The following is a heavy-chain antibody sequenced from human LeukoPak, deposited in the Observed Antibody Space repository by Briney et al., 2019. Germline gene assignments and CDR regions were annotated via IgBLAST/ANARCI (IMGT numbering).Heavy chain of an antibody. V-gene: IGHV3-21*01. Sequence: GGSLRLSCAASGFTFSNYNMNWVRQAPGKGLEWVSSISSSSNYIYYADSVKGRFTISRDNGKNTLYLQMNSLRAEDTAVYYCARGSTYYDSSGQVPFDYWGQGTLVTVSS. J-gene: IGHJ4*02. D-gene: IGHD3-22*01. CDR1: GFTFSNYN. CDR3: ARGSTYYDSSGQVPFDY. CDR2: ISSSSNYI.